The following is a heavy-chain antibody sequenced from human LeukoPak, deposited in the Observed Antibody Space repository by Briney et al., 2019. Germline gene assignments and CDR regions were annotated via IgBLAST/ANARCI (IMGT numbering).Heavy chain of an antibody. CDR2: IYTSGST. D-gene: IGHD2-15*01. Sequence: PSETLSLTCTVSGGSISSGSYYWSWIRQPAGKGLEWIGRIYTSGSTNYNPSLKSRVTISVDTSKNQFSLKLSSVTAADTAVYYCARDGGHYYYYYMDVWGKGTTVTISS. J-gene: IGHJ6*03. CDR1: GGSISSGSYY. CDR3: ARDGGHYYYYYMDV. V-gene: IGHV4-61*02.